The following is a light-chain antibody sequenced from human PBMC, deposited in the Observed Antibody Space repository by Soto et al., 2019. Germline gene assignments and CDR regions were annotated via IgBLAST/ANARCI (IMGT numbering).Light chain of an antibody. V-gene: IGKV3-11*01. Sequence: EVVLTQSPVTLPFSPGESAPLSFRASQSFRGLLAWYQQKPGQAPRLLIYDAYNRATGIPPRFSGSGSGTDFTLTISSLEPEDSAVYYCQQRHMWPITFGQGTRREIK. CDR2: DAY. CDR3: QQRHMWPIT. J-gene: IGKJ5*01. CDR1: QSFRGL.